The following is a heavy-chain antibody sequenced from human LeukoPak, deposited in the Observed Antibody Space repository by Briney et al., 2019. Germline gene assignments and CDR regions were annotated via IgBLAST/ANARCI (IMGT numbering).Heavy chain of an antibody. CDR1: GGSFSGYY. V-gene: IGHV4-34*01. Sequence: SETLSLTCAVYGGSFSGYYWSWIRQPPGKRLEWIGEINHSGSTNYNPSLKSRVTISVDTSKNQFSLKLSSVTAADTAVYYCARDRTAYCGGDCYSGGLDYYYYGMDVWGQGTTVTVSS. CDR2: INHSGST. D-gene: IGHD2-21*02. CDR3: ARDRTAYCGGDCYSGGLDYYYYGMDV. J-gene: IGHJ6*02.